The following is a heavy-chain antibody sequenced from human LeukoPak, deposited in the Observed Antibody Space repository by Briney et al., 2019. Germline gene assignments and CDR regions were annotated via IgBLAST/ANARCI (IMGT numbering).Heavy chain of an antibody. D-gene: IGHD6-13*01. V-gene: IGHV3-30*02. J-gene: IGHJ4*02. CDR2: IRYDGSNK. CDR1: GFTFSSYG. CDR3: AKDRVAAAGTGEYFDY. Sequence: GGSLRLSCAASGFTFSSYGMHWVRQAPGKGLEWVAFIRYDGSNKYYADSVKGRFTISRDNSKNTLYLQMNSLRAEDTAVYYCAKDRVAAAGTGEYFDYWGQGTLVTVSS.